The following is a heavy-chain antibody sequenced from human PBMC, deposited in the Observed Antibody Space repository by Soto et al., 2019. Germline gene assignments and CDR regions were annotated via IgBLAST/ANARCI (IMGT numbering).Heavy chain of an antibody. D-gene: IGHD6-19*01. CDR1: GFTFSSYG. J-gene: IGHJ4*02. CDR3: AKATGYSSGWSL. Sequence: QPGGSLRLSCAASGFTFSSYGMHWVRQAPGKGLEWVAVISYDGSNKYYADSVKGRFTISRDNSKNTLYLQMNSLRAEDTAVYYCAKATGYSSGWSLWGQGTLVTVSS. V-gene: IGHV3-30*18. CDR2: ISYDGSNK.